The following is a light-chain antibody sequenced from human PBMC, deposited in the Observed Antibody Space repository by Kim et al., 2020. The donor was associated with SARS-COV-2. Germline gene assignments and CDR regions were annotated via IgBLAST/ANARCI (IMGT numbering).Light chain of an antibody. V-gene: IGKV1-9*01. J-gene: IGKJ4*01. CDR3: LQVKSYPLT. CDR2: ATS. CDR1: QGISNY. Sequence: DIQLTQSPTFLSASVGDRVTITCRASQGISNYLAWYQERPGKAPNLLVYATSTLQSGVPSRFSGSGSGTEYILTISSLQPEDFATYYCLQVKSYPLTFGGGTKVDIK.